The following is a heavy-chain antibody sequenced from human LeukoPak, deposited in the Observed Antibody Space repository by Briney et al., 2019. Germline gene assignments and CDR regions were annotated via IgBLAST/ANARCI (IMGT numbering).Heavy chain of an antibody. CDR1: GYTFTGYY. Sequence: ASVKVSCKASGYTFTGYYMHWVRQAPGQGLEWMGWINPNSGGTSYAQKFQGRVTMTRDTSISTAYMELSRLRSDDTAVYYCARGARIAAAAKYYYYYYMDVWGKGTTVTVSS. CDR2: INPNSGGT. D-gene: IGHD6-13*01. V-gene: IGHV1-2*02. CDR3: ARGARIAAAAKYYYYYYMDV. J-gene: IGHJ6*03.